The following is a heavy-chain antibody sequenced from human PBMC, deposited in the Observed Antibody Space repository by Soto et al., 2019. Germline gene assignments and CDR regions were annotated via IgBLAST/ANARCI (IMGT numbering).Heavy chain of an antibody. CDR3: ARARGARYFDY. V-gene: IGHV4-30-4*01. J-gene: IGHJ4*02. Sequence: QVQLQESGPGLVKPSQTLSLTCTVSGGSISSGDYYWSWIRQPPGKGLEWIGYIYYSGSTYYNPPLKXRXTXSXXTSKNQFSLKLSPVTAADTAVYYCARARGARYFDYWGQGTLVTVSS. D-gene: IGHD2-15*01. CDR1: GGSISSGDYY. CDR2: IYYSGST.